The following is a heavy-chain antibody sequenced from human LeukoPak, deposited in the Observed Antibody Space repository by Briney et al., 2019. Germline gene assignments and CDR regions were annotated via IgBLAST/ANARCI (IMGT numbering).Heavy chain of an antibody. CDR3: ARVGADQLLGGLDI. CDR2: IYPGDSDN. CDR1: GYSFTSYW. J-gene: IGHJ3*02. Sequence: GESLKISCKGSGYSFTSYWIGWVRQMPGKGLERMGIIYPGDSDNRYSPSFQGQVTISADQSISPAYLQWSSLKASDTAMYYCARVGADQLLGGLDIWGQGTMVTVSS. V-gene: IGHV5-51*01. D-gene: IGHD2-2*01.